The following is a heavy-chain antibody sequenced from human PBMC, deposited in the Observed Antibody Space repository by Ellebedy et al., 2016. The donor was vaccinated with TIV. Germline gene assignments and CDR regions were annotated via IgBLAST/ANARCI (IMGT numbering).Heavy chain of an antibody. CDR2: MNPNSGNT. Sequence: ASVKVSCXASGYTFTSYDINWVRQATGQGLEWMGWMNPNSGNTGYAQKFQGRVTMTRNTSISTAYMELGSLRSEDTAVYYCARVTFVLRYFDWLPNWFDPWGQGTLVTVSS. CDR3: ARVTFVLRYFDWLPNWFDP. CDR1: GYTFTSYD. V-gene: IGHV1-8*01. J-gene: IGHJ5*02. D-gene: IGHD3-9*01.